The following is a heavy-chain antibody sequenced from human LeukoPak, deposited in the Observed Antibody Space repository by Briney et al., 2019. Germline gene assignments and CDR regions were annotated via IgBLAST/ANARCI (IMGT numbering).Heavy chain of an antibody. CDR1: GYTFTGYY. V-gene: IGHV1-2*02. D-gene: IGHD3-22*01. CDR3: ARDHSSSGYYIWFDP. Sequence: GASVKVSCKASGYTFTGYYMHWVRQAPGQGLEWMGWINPNSGGTNYAQKFQGRVTMTRDTSISTAYMELSGLRSDDTAVYYCARDHSSSGYYIWFDPWGQGTLVTVSS. J-gene: IGHJ5*02. CDR2: INPNSGGT.